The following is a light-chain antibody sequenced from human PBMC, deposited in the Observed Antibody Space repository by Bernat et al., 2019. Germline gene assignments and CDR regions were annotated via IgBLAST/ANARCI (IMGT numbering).Light chain of an antibody. V-gene: IGKV3-11*01. CDR3: QQRSNWLT. J-gene: IGKJ4*01. Sequence: EIVLTQSPATLSLSPGERATLSCRASQSVSSYSAWYQQKPGQAPRLLIYDASNRATGIPARFSGSGSGTDFTLTISSLEPEDFAVYYCQQRSNWLTFGGGTKVEI. CDR2: DAS. CDR1: QSVSSY.